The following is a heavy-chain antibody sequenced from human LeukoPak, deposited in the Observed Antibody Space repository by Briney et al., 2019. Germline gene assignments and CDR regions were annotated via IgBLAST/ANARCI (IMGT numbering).Heavy chain of an antibody. CDR1: GGTFSSYA. D-gene: IGHD2-2*01. Sequence: ASVKVSCKASGGTFSSYAISGVRQAPGQGREGMGGIIPIFGTANYAQKFQGRVTITADESTSTAYMELSSLRSEDTAVYYCARALSDCSSTSCLNDYLLPGDYWGQGTLVTVSS. J-gene: IGHJ4*02. V-gene: IGHV1-69*01. CDR2: IIPIFGTA. CDR3: ARALSDCSSTSCLNDYLLPGDY.